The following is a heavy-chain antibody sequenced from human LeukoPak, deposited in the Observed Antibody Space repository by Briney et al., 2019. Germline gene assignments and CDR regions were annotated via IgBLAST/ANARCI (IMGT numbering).Heavy chain of an antibody. Sequence: ASVKVSCKASGGTFSNYTISWVRQAPGQGLEWMGRIIPILGITNYAQKFQDRVTITADKSTSTAYMELSSLRSDDTAVYYCARGDLPGPYYAFRSGILRQTDKLHAIPYFFDYWGRGTLVTVSS. CDR3: ARGDLPGPYYAFRSGILRQTDKLHAIPYFFDY. V-gene: IGHV1-69*02. CDR2: IIPILGIT. D-gene: IGHD3-3*01. J-gene: IGHJ4*02. CDR1: GGTFSNYT.